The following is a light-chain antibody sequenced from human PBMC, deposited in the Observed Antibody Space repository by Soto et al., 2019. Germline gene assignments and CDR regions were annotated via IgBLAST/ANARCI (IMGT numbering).Light chain of an antibody. V-gene: IGKV3-15*01. J-gene: IGKJ2*01. CDR1: QSLNRN. CDR3: QQYDKWPHT. CDR2: GAS. Sequence: DIVMTQSPATLSVSPGETVTLSCKASQSLNRNVAWYQQKPGQAPRVLIYGASARATDIPDRFRGSGSGAECSLTITNLHSNDFVLYYCQQYDKWPHTFGLGTKLEIK.